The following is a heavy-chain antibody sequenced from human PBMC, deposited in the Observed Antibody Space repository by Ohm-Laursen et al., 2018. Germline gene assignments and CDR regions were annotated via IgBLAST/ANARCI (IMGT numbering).Heavy chain of an antibody. J-gene: IGHJ4*02. CDR3: ARTKDLYGSGSHIDY. D-gene: IGHD3-10*01. Sequence: SDTLSLTCSVYGGSLSGYNWSWLRQPPGKGLEWIGEISHSGNTNYNPSLKSRVTISVDTSKNQFSLKLNSVTAADTAVYYCARTKDLYGSGSHIDYWGQGTLVTVSS. V-gene: IGHV4-34*01. CDR1: GGSLSGYN. CDR2: ISHSGNT.